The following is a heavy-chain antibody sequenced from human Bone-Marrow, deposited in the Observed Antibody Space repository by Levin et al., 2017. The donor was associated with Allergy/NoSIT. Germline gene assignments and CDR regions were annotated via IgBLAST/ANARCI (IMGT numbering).Heavy chain of an antibody. CDR1: GFTLRSSG. V-gene: IGHV3-30*18. D-gene: IGHD2-2*01. CDR3: AKDQRGGYCSSSSCYLAMDV. CDR2: ISYDGTNK. Sequence: LSLTCAASGFTLRSSGMHWVRQAPGKGLEWVAVISYDGTNKYYADSVKGRFTISRDNSKNTLYLQMNSLRPEDTAVYYCAKDQRGGYCSSSSCYLAMDVWGQGITVTVSS. J-gene: IGHJ6*02.